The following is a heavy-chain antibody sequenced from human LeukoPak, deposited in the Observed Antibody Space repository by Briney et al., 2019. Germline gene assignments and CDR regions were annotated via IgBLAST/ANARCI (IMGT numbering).Heavy chain of an antibody. CDR2: MNPNSCNT. CDR3: ARGVNGFDY. V-gene: IGHV1-8*01. CDR1: GYTFTSYD. Sequence: ASVKVSCKASGYTFTSYDINWVRQSSGQGLEWMGWMNPNSCNTGYAQKFQGRVTITKNPYINIAYMEPSSLRSEDTAVYYGARGVNGFDYWGQGTLVTVSS. D-gene: IGHD3-22*01. J-gene: IGHJ4*02.